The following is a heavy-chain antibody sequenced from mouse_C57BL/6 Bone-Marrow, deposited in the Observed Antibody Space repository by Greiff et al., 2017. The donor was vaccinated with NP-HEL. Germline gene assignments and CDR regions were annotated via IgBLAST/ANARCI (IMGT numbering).Heavy chain of an antibody. Sequence: EVQLVESGGGLVKPGGSLKLSCAASGFTFSSYAMSWVRQTQEKRLGWVATISDGGSYTYYPDNVKGRFTISRDNAKNNLYLQMSHLKSEDTAMYYCARFYRGFAYWGQGTLVTVSA. CDR1: GFTFSSYA. CDR3: ARFYRGFAY. V-gene: IGHV5-4*01. D-gene: IGHD2-1*01. J-gene: IGHJ3*01. CDR2: ISDGGSYT.